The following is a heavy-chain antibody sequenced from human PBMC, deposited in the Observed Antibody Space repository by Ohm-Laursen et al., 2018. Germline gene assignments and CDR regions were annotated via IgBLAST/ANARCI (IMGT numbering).Heavy chain of an antibody. D-gene: IGHD6-13*01. Sequence: SLRLSCSASGFTFDHYTMHWVRQAPGKGLEWVSLISCVGGSTNYTDSVKGRFTISRDKSKNSLYLQMNSLRTEDTALYYCTKERQDSSSWRADPTMDVWGQGTTVTVSS. J-gene: IGHJ6*02. CDR2: ISCVGGST. V-gene: IGHV3-43*01. CDR3: TKERQDSSSWRADPTMDV. CDR1: GFTFDHYT.